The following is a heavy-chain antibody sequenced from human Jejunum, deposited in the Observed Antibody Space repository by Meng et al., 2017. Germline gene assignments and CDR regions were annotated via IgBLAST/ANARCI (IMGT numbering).Heavy chain of an antibody. V-gene: IGHV3-30*01. CDR2: ISFDGSKK. J-gene: IGHJ6*02. Sequence: GESLKISCAASGFTFSSYAMYWVRQAPGKGLEWVSVISFDGSKKYYADSVKGRFTVSRDKSKNTLFLQMNSLRAEDTAVYYCARDTNYDFWSDYFYGMDVWGQGTTVTVSS. CDR1: GFTFSSYA. D-gene: IGHD3-3*01. CDR3: ARDTNYDFWSDYFYGMDV.